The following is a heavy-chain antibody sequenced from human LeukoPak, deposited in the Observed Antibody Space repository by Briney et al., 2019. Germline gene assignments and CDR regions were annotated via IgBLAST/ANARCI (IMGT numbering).Heavy chain of an antibody. CDR3: AREGIAAAGNWFDP. CDR1: GFTFSSNW. D-gene: IGHD6-13*01. Sequence: GGSLRLSCAASGFTFSSNWMHWVRQAPGKGLVWVSRINSDGRSTSYADPVKGRFTISRDNAKNTLYLQMNSLRAEDTAVYYCAREGIAAAGNWFDPWGQGTLVTVSS. J-gene: IGHJ5*02. V-gene: IGHV3-74*01. CDR2: INSDGRST.